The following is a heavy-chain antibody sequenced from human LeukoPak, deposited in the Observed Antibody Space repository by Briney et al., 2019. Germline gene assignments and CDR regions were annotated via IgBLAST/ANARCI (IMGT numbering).Heavy chain of an antibody. CDR1: GYTFSDYY. CDR2: INPNSGAT. J-gene: IGHJ4*02. CDR3: SRGSALNRAYSGYDPPFHY. Sequence: ASVKVSFKASGYTFSDYYMHWVRQAPGQGLEWMGWINPNSGATGYAQKFQGRVTMTRATSISTADMELNSLRSDDTAMYYCSRGSALNRAYSGYDPPFHYWGQGTLVAVSS. V-gene: IGHV1-2*02. D-gene: IGHD5-12*01.